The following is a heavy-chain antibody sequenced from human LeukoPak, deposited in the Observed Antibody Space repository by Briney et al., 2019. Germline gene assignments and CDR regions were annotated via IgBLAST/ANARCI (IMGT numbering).Heavy chain of an antibody. D-gene: IGHD3-3*01. CDR2: IYYSGST. J-gene: IGHJ4*02. CDR1: GGSISSYY. CDR3: ARGPYYDFWSGYLDY. V-gene: IGHV4-59*12. Sequence: SETLSLTCTVSGGSISSYYWSWIRQPPGKGLEWIGYIYYSGSTNYNPSFKSRVTMSVDTSKNQFSLKLSSVTAADTAVYYCARGPYYDFWSGYLDYWGQGTLVTVSS.